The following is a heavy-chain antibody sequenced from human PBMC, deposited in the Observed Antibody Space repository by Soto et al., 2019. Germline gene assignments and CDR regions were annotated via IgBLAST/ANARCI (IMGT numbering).Heavy chain of an antibody. CDR3: ARKHDYSSLLY. Sequence: QVQLVQSGAEVKKPGSSVKVSCKASRGTFSSYAISWVRQAPGQGLEWMGGIIPIFGTANYAQKFQGRGTITADESTSTAYMERSSLRCEDTAVYYCARKHDYSSLLYWGQGTLVTVSS. CDR1: RGTFSSYA. V-gene: IGHV1-69*01. J-gene: IGHJ4*02. D-gene: IGHD4-4*01. CDR2: IIPIFGTA.